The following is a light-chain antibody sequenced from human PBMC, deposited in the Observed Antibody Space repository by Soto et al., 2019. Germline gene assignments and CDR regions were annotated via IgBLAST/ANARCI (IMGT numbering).Light chain of an antibody. J-gene: IGLJ1*01. V-gene: IGLV2-8*01. CDR1: SSDVGGYNY. CDR3: SSYAGSNXSYV. Sequence: QSVLTQPPSASGSPGQSVTISCTGTSSDVGGYNYVSWYQQHPGKAPKLMIYEVSKRPSGVPDRFSGSKSGNTASLTVSGXXXEDEADYYCSSYAGSNXSYVFGTGTKL. CDR2: EVS.